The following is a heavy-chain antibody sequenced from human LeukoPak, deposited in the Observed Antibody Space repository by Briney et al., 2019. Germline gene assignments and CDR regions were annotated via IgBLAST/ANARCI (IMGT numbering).Heavy chain of an antibody. CDR3: AKGGYSSSWPFDY. CDR2: ISGSGGST. J-gene: IGHJ4*02. V-gene: IGHV3-23*01. Sequence: PGGSLRLSCAASGFTFSSYAMHWVRQAPGKGLEWVSAISGSGGSTYYADSVKGRFTISRDNSKNTLYLQMNSLRAEDTAVYYCAKGGYSSSWPFDYWGQGTLVTVSS. D-gene: IGHD6-13*01. CDR1: GFTFSSYA.